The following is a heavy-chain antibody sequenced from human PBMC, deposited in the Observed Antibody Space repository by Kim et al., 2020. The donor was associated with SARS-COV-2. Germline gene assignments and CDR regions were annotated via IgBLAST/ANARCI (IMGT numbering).Heavy chain of an antibody. CDR1: GFSFSDYY. J-gene: IGHJ4*01. CDR2: INSDGSST. V-gene: IGHV3-11*01. CDR3: VREPSN. Sequence: GGSLRLSCAASGFSFSDYYMTWIRQAPGKGLEWVAYINSDGSSTYYADSVNGRFTISRDSAKRSVSLQMNSLTPEDTAVYYCVREPSNWAHGTLVTVS.